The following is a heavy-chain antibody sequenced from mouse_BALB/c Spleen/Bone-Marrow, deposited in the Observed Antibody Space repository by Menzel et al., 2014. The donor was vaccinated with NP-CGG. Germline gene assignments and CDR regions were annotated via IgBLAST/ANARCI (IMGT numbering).Heavy chain of an antibody. D-gene: IGHD2-14*01. CDR3: AREVRGDFDY. CDR1: GYTFTNYW. Sequence: VQGVESGAELVRPGTSVKISCKAPGYTFTNYWLGWVKQRPGHGLEWIGDIYPGGGYTNYNEKFKGKATLTADTSSSTAYMQLSSLTSEDSAVYFCAREVRGDFDYWGQGTTLTVSS. CDR2: IYPGGGYT. J-gene: IGHJ2*01. V-gene: IGHV1-63*02.